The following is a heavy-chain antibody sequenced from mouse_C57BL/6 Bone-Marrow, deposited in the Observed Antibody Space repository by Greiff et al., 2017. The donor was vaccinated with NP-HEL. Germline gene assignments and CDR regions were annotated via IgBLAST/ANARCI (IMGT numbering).Heavy chain of an antibody. Sequence: VQLQQSGAELVRPGTSVKVSCKASGYAFTNYLIEWVKQRPGQGLEWIGVINPGSGGTNYNEKFKGKATLTAAKSSSTAYMQLSSLTSEDSAVYFCARGIYYYGSSYIYWYFDVWGTGTTVTVSS. V-gene: IGHV1-54*01. J-gene: IGHJ1*03. D-gene: IGHD1-1*01. CDR1: GYAFTNYL. CDR3: ARGIYYYGSSYIYWYFDV. CDR2: INPGSGGT.